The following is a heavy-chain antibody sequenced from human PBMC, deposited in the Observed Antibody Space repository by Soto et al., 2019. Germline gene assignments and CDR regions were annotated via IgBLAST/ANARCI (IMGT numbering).Heavy chain of an antibody. D-gene: IGHD2-15*01. J-gene: IGHJ4*02. CDR1: GYTFTSYA. CDR3: ARAPPYCSGGSCYSSSFDY. CDR2: INAGNGNT. V-gene: IGHV1-3*01. Sequence: QVPLVQSGAEVKKPGASVKVSCKASGYTFTSYAMHWVRQAPGQRLEWMGWINAGNGNTKYSQKFQGRVTITRDTSASTAYMELSSLRSEDTAVYYCARAPPYCSGGSCYSSSFDYWGQGTLVTVSS.